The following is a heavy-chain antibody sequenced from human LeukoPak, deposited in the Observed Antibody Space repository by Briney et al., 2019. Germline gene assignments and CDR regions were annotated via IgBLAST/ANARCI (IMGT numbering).Heavy chain of an antibody. CDR3: AKQCSANCYSWFAP. V-gene: IGHV3-23*01. J-gene: IGHJ5*02. CDR1: GFIFSNYA. D-gene: IGHD2-2*01. CDR2: ISGSGGNT. Sequence: GGSLRLSCAASGFIFSNYAMTWVRQAPGKGLEWVSAISGSGGNTYYADSVKGRFTISRDNSKNTLYLQMNSLRAEDTAVYYCAKQCSANCYSWFAPWGQGTLVTVSS.